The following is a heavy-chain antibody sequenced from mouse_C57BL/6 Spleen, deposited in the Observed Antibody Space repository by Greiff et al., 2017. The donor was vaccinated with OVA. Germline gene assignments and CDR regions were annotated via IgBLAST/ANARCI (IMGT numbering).Heavy chain of an antibody. V-gene: IGHV1-22*01. J-gene: IGHJ2*01. CDR3: ARDDGYSYYFDY. Sequence: VQLKQSGPELVKPGASVKMSCKASGYTFTDYNMHWVKQSHGKSLEWIGYINPNNGGTSYNQKFKGKATLTVNKSSSTAYMELRSLTSEDSAVYYCARDDGYSYYFDYWGQGTTLTVSS. CDR1: GYTFTDYN. D-gene: IGHD2-3*01. CDR2: INPNNGGT.